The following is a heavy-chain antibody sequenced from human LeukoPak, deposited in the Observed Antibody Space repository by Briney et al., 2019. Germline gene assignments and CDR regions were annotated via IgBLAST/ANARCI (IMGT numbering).Heavy chain of an antibody. J-gene: IGHJ6*03. CDR2: INTNTGNP. CDR1: GYTFTSYA. CDR3: ARVGKLLTYYYYMDV. D-gene: IGHD2-21*02. V-gene: IGHV7-4-1*02. Sequence: ASVKVSCKASGYTFTSYAMNWVRQAPGQGLEWMGWINTNTGNPTYAQGFTGRFVFSLDTSVSTAYLQISSLKAEDTAVYYCARVGKLLTYYYYMDVWGKGTTVTVSS.